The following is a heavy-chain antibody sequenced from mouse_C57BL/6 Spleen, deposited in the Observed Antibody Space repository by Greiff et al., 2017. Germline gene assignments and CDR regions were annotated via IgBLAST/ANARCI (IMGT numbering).Heavy chain of an antibody. CDR1: GYTFTDYN. CDR3: ARTRTSRYFDV. V-gene: IGHV1-18*01. CDR2: INPNNGGT. Sequence: EVQLQQSGPELVKPGASVKIPCKASGYTFTDYNMDWVKQSHGKSLEWIGDINPNNGGTNYNQKFKGKATLTVDKSSSTAYMELRSLTSEDTAVYYCARTRTSRYFDVWGTGTTVTVSS. J-gene: IGHJ1*03.